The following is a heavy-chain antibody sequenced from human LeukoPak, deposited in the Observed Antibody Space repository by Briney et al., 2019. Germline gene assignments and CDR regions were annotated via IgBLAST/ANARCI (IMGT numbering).Heavy chain of an antibody. Sequence: PSETLSLTCTVPGGSISSSSYYWGWIRQPPGKGLEWIGSIYYSGSTYYNPSLKSRVTISVDTSKNQFSLKLSSVTAADTAVYYCARENQSGGTVVSAVTALDYWGQGTLVTVSS. V-gene: IGHV4-39*07. CDR2: IYYSGST. D-gene: IGHD2-21*02. CDR3: ARENQSGGTVVSAVTALDY. J-gene: IGHJ4*02. CDR1: GGSISSSSYY.